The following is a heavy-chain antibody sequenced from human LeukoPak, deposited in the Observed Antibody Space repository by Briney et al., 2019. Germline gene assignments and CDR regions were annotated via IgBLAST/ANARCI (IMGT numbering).Heavy chain of an antibody. CDR1: GGSISSYY. V-gene: IGHV4-59*12. D-gene: IGHD3-10*01. Sequence: SETLSLTCTVSGGSISSYYWSWIRQPPGKGLEWIGYIYYSGSTNYNPSLKSRVTISVDTSKNQFSLKLSSVTAADTAVYYCARDSITMVRGASGSFDPWGQGTLVTVSS. J-gene: IGHJ5*02. CDR3: ARDSITMVRGASGSFDP. CDR2: IYYSGST.